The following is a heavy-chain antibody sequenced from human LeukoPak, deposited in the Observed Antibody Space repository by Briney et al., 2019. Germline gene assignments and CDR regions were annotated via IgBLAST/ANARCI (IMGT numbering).Heavy chain of an antibody. CDR1: GFTFDDYA. D-gene: IGHD1-26*01. CDR2: ISWNSGSI. Sequence: GGSLRLSCAASGFTFDDYAMHWVRQAPGKGLEWVSGISWNSGSIGYADSVKGRFTISRDNAKNSLYLQMNSLRAEDTAVYYCARGPGSGSYWGQGTLVTVSS. J-gene: IGHJ4*02. V-gene: IGHV3-9*01. CDR3: ARGPGSGSY.